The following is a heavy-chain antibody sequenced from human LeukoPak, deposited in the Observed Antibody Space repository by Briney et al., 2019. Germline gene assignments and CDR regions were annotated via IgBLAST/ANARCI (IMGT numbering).Heavy chain of an antibody. D-gene: IGHD5-24*01. CDR1: GGTFSSYA. J-gene: IGHJ5*02. Sequence: SVKVSCKASGGTFSSYAISWVRQAPGQGLEWMGGIIPIFGTANYAQKFQGRVTITTDESTSTAYMELSSLRSEDTAVYYRARESQFYNWFDPWGQGTLVTVSS. V-gene: IGHV1-69*05. CDR3: ARESQFYNWFDP. CDR2: IIPIFGTA.